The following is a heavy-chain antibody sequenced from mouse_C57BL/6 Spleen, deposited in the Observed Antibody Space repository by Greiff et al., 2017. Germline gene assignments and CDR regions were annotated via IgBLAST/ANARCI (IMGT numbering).Heavy chain of an antibody. Sequence: QVQLQQPGAELVKPGASVKMSCKASGYNFTSYWITWVKQRPGHGLAWIGEIYPGSGSTNYNEKFKSKATLTIDTSSSTAYMQLSSLTSEDSAVYYCARKGADDYLAMDYWGQGTSVTVSS. V-gene: IGHV1-55*01. CDR2: IYPGSGST. CDR1: GYNFTSYW. CDR3: ARKGADDYLAMDY. J-gene: IGHJ4*01. D-gene: IGHD2-4*01.